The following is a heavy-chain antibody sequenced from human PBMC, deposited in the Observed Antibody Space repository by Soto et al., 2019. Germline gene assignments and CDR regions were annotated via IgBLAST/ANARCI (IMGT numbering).Heavy chain of an antibody. Sequence: ASVKVSCKASGYIFTNYAIHWVRQAPGQRLEWVGWINVGTGNTKYSQNFQGRVTITRDTSATTAYMELSSLRSEDTAVYYCARGAGYCSGDCWNDYYYAMDVWGQGTTVTVSS. CDR1: GYIFTNYA. CDR3: ARGAGYCSGDCWNDYYYAMDV. J-gene: IGHJ6*02. D-gene: IGHD2-21*02. CDR2: INVGTGNT. V-gene: IGHV1-3*01.